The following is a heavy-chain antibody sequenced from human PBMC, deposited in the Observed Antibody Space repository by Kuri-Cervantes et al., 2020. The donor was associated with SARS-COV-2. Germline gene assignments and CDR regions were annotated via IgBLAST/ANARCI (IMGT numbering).Heavy chain of an antibody. J-gene: IGHJ4*02. V-gene: IGHV3-33*06. CDR2: IWYDGSNK. CDR3: AKLFGVVVAGTLDY. CDR1: GFTFSSYA. Sequence: GESLKISCAASGFTFSSYAMSWVRQAPGKGLEWVAVIWYDGSNKYYADSVRGRFTISRDNSKNTLYLQMNSLRAEDTAIYYCAKLFGVVVAGTLDYWGQGALVTVSS. D-gene: IGHD2-15*01.